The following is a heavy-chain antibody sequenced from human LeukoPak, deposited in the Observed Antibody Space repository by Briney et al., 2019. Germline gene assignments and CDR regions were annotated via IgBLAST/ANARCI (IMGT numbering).Heavy chain of an antibody. D-gene: IGHD6-13*01. CDR1: GDSISSYY. J-gene: IGHJ4*02. CDR3: ARLTRQQPYYFDY. CDR2: IYYSGLT. Sequence: PETLSLTCTVSGDSISSYYWNWIRQPPGKGLEWIGYIYYSGLTNYNPSLKSRVTISVDTSKNQFSLKLSSVTAADAAKYYCARLTRQQPYYFDYWGQGTLVTVSS. V-gene: IGHV4-59*01.